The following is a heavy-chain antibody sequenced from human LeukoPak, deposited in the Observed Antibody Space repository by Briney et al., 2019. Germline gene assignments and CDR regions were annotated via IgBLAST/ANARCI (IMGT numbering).Heavy chain of an antibody. V-gene: IGHV3-30*18. J-gene: IGHJ4*02. CDR1: GFTFSDYF. Sequence: GGSLRLSCAASGFTFSDYFMHWVRQVPGKGLEWVASVSQDEVTKLYVDSVKGRFTISRDNFKNTLYLRMNSLRGEDTAVYYCAKDVPASWAPDYWGQGTLVAVSS. D-gene: IGHD1-14*01. CDR2: VSQDEVTK. CDR3: AKDVPASWAPDY.